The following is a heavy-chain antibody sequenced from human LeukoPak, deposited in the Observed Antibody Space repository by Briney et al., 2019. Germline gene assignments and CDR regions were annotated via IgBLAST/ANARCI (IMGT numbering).Heavy chain of an antibody. V-gene: IGHV3-53*01. Sequence: GGSLRLYCAVSGFTVSVYYMSWVRQAPGKGLEWVSLMCDDGRIYYADSVRGRFTISRDISSNTLYLEMSSLRAEDTARYYCARAMAGQGEGYWGQGTLVTVSS. D-gene: IGHD6-19*01. CDR1: GFTVSVYY. CDR3: ARAMAGQGEGY. CDR2: MCDDGRI. J-gene: IGHJ4*02.